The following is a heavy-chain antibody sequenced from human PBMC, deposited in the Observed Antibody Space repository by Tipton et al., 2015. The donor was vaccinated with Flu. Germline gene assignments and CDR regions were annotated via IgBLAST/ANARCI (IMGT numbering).Heavy chain of an antibody. CDR3: ARDSAAHYGMDV. CDR2: IYTSGSA. Sequence: TLSLTCTVSGGSISSGGYYWSWIRQPAGEGLEWIGRIYTSGSANYNPSLRSRVTISADTSKNQFSLKLSSVTAADTAVYYCARDSAAHYGMDVWGQGTTVTVSS. J-gene: IGHJ6*02. D-gene: IGHD6-13*01. CDR1: GGSISSGGYY. V-gene: IGHV4-61*02.